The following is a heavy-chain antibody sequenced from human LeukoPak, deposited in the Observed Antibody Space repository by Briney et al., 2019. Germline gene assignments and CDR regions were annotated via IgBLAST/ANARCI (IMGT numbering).Heavy chain of an antibody. CDR1: GFTFSSYA. CDR3: AKEELYYYDSSGYSN. Sequence: GGSLRLSCAASGFTFSSYAMSWVRQAPGKGLEWVSGISGSGGSTYYADSVKGRFTISRDNSKNTLYLQMNSLRAEDTAVYCCAKEELYYYDSSGYSNWGQGTLVTVSS. D-gene: IGHD3-22*01. J-gene: IGHJ4*02. CDR2: ISGSGGST. V-gene: IGHV3-23*01.